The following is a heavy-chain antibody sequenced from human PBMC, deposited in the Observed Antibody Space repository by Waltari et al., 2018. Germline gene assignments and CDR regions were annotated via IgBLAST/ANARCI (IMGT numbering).Heavy chain of an antibody. D-gene: IGHD5-12*01. J-gene: IGHJ4*02. V-gene: IGHV1-24*01. CDR3: AADGPGNTLAIDY. CDR2: FDPEDGET. Sequence: QVQLVQSGAEVKKPGASVKVSCKVSGYTLTELSMHWVRQAPGKGLEWMGGFDPEDGETIYAHKFQGRGTMTKDTSTDTAYMELSSLGSEDTAVYYCAADGPGNTLAIDYWGQGTLVTVSS. CDR1: GYTLTELS.